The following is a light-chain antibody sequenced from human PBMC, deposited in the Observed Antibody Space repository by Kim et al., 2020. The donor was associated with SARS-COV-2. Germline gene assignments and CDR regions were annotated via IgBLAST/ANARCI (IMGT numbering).Light chain of an antibody. J-gene: IGKJ1*01. CDR1: QSVSSN. V-gene: IGKV3-15*01. Sequence: SPGERATLSCRASQSVSSNLAWYQQKPGQAPRLLIYGASTRATGIPVRFSGSGYGTEFTLTISSLQSEDFAVYYCQQYNNWPPWTFGQGTKVDIK. CDR3: QQYNNWPPWT. CDR2: GAS.